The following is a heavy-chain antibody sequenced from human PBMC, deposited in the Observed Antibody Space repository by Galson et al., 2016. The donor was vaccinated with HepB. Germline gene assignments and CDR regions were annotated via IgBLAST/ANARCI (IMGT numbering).Heavy chain of an antibody. CDR1: GVSISSYF. Sequence: SETLSLTCTVSGVSISSYFWSWIRQPPGKGLEWIGYIYYSGSTNYNPSPKSRVTISVDTSKSQFSLKLNSVIAADTAVYYCARSMGSTLTNWFDPWGQGTLVTVSS. J-gene: IGHJ5*02. CDR2: IYYSGST. V-gene: IGHV4-59*01. CDR3: ARSMGSTLTNWFDP. D-gene: IGHD2-2*01.